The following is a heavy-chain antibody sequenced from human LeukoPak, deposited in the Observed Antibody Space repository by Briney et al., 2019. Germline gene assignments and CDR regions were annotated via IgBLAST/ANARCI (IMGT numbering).Heavy chain of an antibody. J-gene: IGHJ5*02. D-gene: IGHD4-17*01. V-gene: IGHV3-11*04. Sequence: GGSLRLSCAASGFTFSDYYMSWIRQTPGKGLEWVSYISSSGTTMEYAKSVQGRFTRSRDNAKDSLYLQMNRLTAEDTAVYYCARDRSLVDGDYGVWFDAWGQGSLVTVSS. CDR1: GFTFSDYY. CDR3: ARDRSLVDGDYGVWFDA. CDR2: ISSSGTTM.